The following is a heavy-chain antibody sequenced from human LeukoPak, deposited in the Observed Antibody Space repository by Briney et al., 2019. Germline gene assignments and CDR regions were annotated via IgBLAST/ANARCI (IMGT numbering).Heavy chain of an antibody. J-gene: IGHJ4*02. CDR3: DVKMTTGGY. CDR1: GFTFSSYA. Sequence: GGSLRLSCAASGFTFSSYAMRWVRQAPGKGLEWVSAISGSGGSTYYADSVKGRFTISRDNSKNTLYLQMSSLRAEDAAVYYCDVKMTTGGYWGQGTLVTVSS. V-gene: IGHV3-23*01. D-gene: IGHD4-11*01. CDR2: ISGSGGST.